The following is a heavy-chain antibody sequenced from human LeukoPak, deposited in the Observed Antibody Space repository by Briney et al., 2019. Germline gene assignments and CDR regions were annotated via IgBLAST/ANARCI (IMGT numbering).Heavy chain of an antibody. CDR1: GGSFSGYY. V-gene: IGHV4-34*01. J-gene: IGHJ6*03. D-gene: IGHD5-12*01. Sequence: SETLSLTCAVYGGSFSGYYWSWIRQPPGKGLEWVGEINHSGSTKYNPSLKNRVTISVDTSKNQFSLKLSSVTAADTAVYYCARDRGYSGYAGYYMDVWGKGTTVTVSS. CDR2: INHSGST. CDR3: ARDRGYSGYAGYYMDV.